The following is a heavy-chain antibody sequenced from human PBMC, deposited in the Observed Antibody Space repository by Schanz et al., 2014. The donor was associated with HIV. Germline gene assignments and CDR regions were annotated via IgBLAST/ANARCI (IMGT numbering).Heavy chain of an antibody. CDR1: GGTFSSYA. D-gene: IGHD5-18*01. CDR2: IIPIFGTT. CDR3: ASGRFDTVIWWGDAFLI. Sequence: QVQLVQSGAEVKKPGSSVKVSCTASGGTFSSYAISWVRQAPGQGLEWMGGIIPIFGTTNYAQKFQGRVTITADESTSTAFMELSSLRSEDTAVYYCASGRFDTVIWWGDAFLIWGRGTMVTVSS. V-gene: IGHV1-69*01. J-gene: IGHJ3*02.